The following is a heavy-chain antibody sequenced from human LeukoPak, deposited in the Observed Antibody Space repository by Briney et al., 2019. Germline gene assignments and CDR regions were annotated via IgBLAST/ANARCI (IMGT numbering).Heavy chain of an antibody. D-gene: IGHD3-9*01. J-gene: IGHJ4*02. V-gene: IGHV4-34*01. Sequence: SETLSLTCAVYGGSFSGYYWSWIRQPPGKGLEWIGEINHSGSTNYNPSLKSRVTISVDTSKNQFSLRLSSVTAADTAVYYCARDVLRYFDWFDYFDYWGQGTLVTVSS. CDR2: INHSGST. CDR1: GGSFSGYY. CDR3: ARDVLRYFDWFDYFDY.